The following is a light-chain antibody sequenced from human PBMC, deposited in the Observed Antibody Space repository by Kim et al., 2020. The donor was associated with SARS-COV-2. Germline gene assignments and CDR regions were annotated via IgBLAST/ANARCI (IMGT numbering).Light chain of an antibody. J-gene: IGLJ1*01. CDR3: QAWDSSTEL. CDR1: KLGDKY. Sequence: SYELTHPPSVSVSPGQTASITCSGDKLGDKYACCYQQKPGQSPVLVIYQDSKRPSGIPERFSGSNSGNTATLTISGTQAMDEADYYCQAWDSSTELFGTGTKGTV. CDR2: QDS. V-gene: IGLV3-1*01.